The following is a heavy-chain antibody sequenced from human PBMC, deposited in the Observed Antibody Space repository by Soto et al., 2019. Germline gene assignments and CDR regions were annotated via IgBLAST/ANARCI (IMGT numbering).Heavy chain of an antibody. Sequence: SETLSLTCTVSGGSISSYYWSWIRQPPGKGLEWIGYIYYSGSTNYNPSLKSRVTISVDTSKNQFSLKLSSVTAADTAVYYCARIPPGIAVAGTLLYFQHWGQGPLVTVSS. CDR3: ARIPPGIAVAGTLLYFQH. J-gene: IGHJ1*01. CDR2: IYYSGST. V-gene: IGHV4-59*01. D-gene: IGHD6-19*01. CDR1: GGSISSYY.